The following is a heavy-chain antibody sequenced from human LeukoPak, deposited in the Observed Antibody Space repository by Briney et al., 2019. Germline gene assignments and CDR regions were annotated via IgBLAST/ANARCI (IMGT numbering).Heavy chain of an antibody. D-gene: IGHD2-8*01. CDR1: GFTVSSNY. J-gene: IGHJ4*02. V-gene: IGHV3-53*04. CDR3: ARGYCTNAVCPIDY. CDR2: IYSGANT. Sequence: PGGSLRLSCAASGFTVSSNYMSWVRQAPGKGLEWVSIIYSGANTYYADSVKGRFTISRHISKNTLYLQMNSLRAEDTAVYYCARGYCTNAVCPIDYWGQGTLVTVSS.